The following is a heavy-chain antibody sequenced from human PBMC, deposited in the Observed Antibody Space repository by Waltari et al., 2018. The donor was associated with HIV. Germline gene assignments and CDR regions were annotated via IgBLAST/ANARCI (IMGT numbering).Heavy chain of an antibody. CDR2: IRGSGDTV. D-gene: IGHD1-1*01. V-gene: IGHV3-11*01. Sequence: QVHLVESGGGLVKPGGSLRLSCAASGFTFSDYYMSWIRQAPGKGRDGISYIRGSGDTVHDTDSVKGRFTFSRDNAKNSLYLQMNSLRAEDAAVYYCARGNNWNDSPYYYYGMDVWGQGTTVTVSS. CDR1: GFTFSDYY. J-gene: IGHJ6*02. CDR3: ARGNNWNDSPYYYYGMDV.